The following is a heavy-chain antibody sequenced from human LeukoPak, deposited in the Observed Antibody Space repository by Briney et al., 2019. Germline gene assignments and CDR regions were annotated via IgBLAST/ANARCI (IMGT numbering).Heavy chain of an antibody. Sequence: SETLSLTCTVSGYSISNGYNWGWVRQPPGKGLECIGSISHTGSTYYNPSLESRVTISLGTSNNQFSLELSSVTAADTAVYYCARTYINFSNYFGPWGQGSLVTVSS. CDR3: ARTYINFSNYFGP. CDR2: ISHTGST. D-gene: IGHD4-11*01. J-gene: IGHJ5*02. V-gene: IGHV4-38-2*02. CDR1: GYSISNGYN.